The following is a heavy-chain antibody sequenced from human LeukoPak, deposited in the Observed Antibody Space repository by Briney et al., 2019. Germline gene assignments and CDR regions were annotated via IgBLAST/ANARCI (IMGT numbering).Heavy chain of an antibody. Sequence: SETLSLTFTVSGGSISSYYWSWIRQPPGKGLEWIGHIYTSGSTNYNPSLKSRVTISVDTSKNQFSLKLSSVTAADTAVYYCVGGYYDSSGYEPWGQGTLVTVSS. CDR1: GGSISSYY. CDR2: IYTSGST. V-gene: IGHV4-4*09. CDR3: VGGYYDSSGYEP. D-gene: IGHD3-22*01. J-gene: IGHJ4*02.